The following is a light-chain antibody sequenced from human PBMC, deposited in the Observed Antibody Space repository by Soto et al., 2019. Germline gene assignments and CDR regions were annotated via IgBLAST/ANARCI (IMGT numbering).Light chain of an antibody. CDR1: SSDVGGYNY. CDR2: DVS. V-gene: IGLV2-14*01. Sequence: QSVLTQPASVSGSPGQSITISCTGTSSDVGGYNYVSWYQQHPGKAPKLMTYDVSNRPSGVSNRFSGSKSGNTSSLTISGLQAEDEADYYCSSYTSSSIVVFGGGIKVTVL. CDR3: SSYTSSSIVV. J-gene: IGLJ2*01.